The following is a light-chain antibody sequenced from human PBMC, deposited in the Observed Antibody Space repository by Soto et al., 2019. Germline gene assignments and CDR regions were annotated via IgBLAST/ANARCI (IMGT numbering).Light chain of an antibody. CDR2: GAS. Sequence: VLTQSPGTLSLSPGERATISCSASQSISSNYLAWYQHKPGQAPRLLIYGASSRATGIPHRFSGSGSGTDFTLSISRLEPEDCGVFYCQQYGNSPPYTFGQGPRLYIK. CDR3: QQYGNSPPYT. V-gene: IGKV3-20*01. J-gene: IGKJ2*01. CDR1: QSISSNY.